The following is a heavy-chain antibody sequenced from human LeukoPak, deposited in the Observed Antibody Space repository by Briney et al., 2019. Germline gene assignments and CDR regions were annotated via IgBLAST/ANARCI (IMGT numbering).Heavy chain of an antibody. D-gene: IGHD3-3*01. CDR2: IYYSGST. CDR3: ARLPSTIFGVTPNDDY. J-gene: IGHJ4*02. V-gene: IGHV4-39*01. CDR1: GGSISSSSYY. Sequence: SGTLSLTCTVSGGSISSSSYYWGWIRQPPGKGLEWIGSIYYSGSTYYNPSLKSRVTISVDTSKNQFSLKLSSVTAADTAVYYCARLPSTIFGVTPNDDYWGQGTLVTVSS.